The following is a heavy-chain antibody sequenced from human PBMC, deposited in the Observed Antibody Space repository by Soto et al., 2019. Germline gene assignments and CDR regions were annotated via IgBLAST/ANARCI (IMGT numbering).Heavy chain of an antibody. CDR1: GFTFSSYE. J-gene: IGHJ4*02. CDR2: ISSSGSTV. Sequence: EVQLVESGGGLVQPGGSLRLSCAASGFTFSSYEMNWVRQAPGKGLEWVSYISSSGSTVYYADSVKGRFTISRDNAKKSLYLQMKSLRAEDTAVYYCATATGSSSPPPDYWGQGTLVTVSS. CDR3: ATATGSSSPPPDY. V-gene: IGHV3-48*03. D-gene: IGHD6-13*01.